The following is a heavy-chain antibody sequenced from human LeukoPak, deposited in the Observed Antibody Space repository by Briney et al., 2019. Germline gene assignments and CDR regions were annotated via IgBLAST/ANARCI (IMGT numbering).Heavy chain of an antibody. V-gene: IGHV4-39*07. CDR1: GGSISSSSYY. CDR2: IYYSGST. D-gene: IGHD1-14*01. Sequence: SETLSLTCTVSGGSISSSSYYWGWIRQPPGKGLEWIGSIYYSGSTYYNPSLKSRVTISVDTSKNQFSLKLSSVTAADTAVYYCARVTPDMDVWGQGTTVTVSS. J-gene: IGHJ6*02. CDR3: ARVTPDMDV.